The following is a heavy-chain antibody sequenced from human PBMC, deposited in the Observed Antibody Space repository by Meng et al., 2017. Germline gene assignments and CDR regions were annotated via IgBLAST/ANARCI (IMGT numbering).Heavy chain of an antibody. Sequence: ASVKVCCKASGYTFTSYGISWVRQAPGQGLEWMGWISAYNGNTNYAQKLQGRVTMTTDTSTSTAYMELRSLRSDDTAVYYCARAPHYDFWSGYLFDYWGQGTLVTVSS. CDR3: ARAPHYDFWSGYLFDY. V-gene: IGHV1-18*01. D-gene: IGHD3-3*01. J-gene: IGHJ4*02. CDR2: ISAYNGNT. CDR1: GYTFTSYG.